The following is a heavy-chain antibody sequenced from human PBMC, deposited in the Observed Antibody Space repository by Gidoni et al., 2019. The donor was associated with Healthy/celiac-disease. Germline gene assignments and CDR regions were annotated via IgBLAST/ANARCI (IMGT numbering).Heavy chain of an antibody. CDR2: IRSKANSYAT. J-gene: IGHJ4*02. CDR1: GFTFIGYA. V-gene: IGHV3-73*02. D-gene: IGHD3-9*01. Sequence: EVQLVESGGGLVQPGGSLKLSCAASGFTFIGYAMHWVRQASGKGLEWVGRIRSKANSYATAYAASVKGRFTISRDDSKNTAYLQMNSLKTEDTAVYYCTTLRDYDILIGRDRWGQGTLVTVSS. CDR3: TTLRDYDILIGRDR.